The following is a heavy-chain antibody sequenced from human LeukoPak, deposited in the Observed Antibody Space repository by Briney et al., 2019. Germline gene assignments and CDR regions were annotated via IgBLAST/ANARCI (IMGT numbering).Heavy chain of an antibody. CDR1: GFTFSAYG. CDR2: ISYDGSNK. Sequence: QAGGSLRLSCAASGFTFSAYGMHWVRQAPGKGLEWVAVISYDGSNKHYADSVKGRFTISRDNSKNTLYLQMNSLRAEDTAVYYCAKDPWYYDILTGDNWFDPWGQGTLVTVSS. J-gene: IGHJ5*02. CDR3: AKDPWYYDILTGDNWFDP. V-gene: IGHV3-30*18. D-gene: IGHD3-9*01.